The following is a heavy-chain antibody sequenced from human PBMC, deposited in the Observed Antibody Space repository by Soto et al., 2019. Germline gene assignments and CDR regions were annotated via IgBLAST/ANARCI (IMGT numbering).Heavy chain of an antibody. J-gene: IGHJ4*01. V-gene: IGHV6-1*01. D-gene: IGHD1-26*01. Sequence: SQTLSLTCAITGDSVSSNSAGWSWVRQSPSRGLEWLGRTYYRSKWYYEYAVSVRGRITINPDTSKNQYSLQLNSETPEDTAVYFCARGEQYSGRIFDYWGQGTLVTV. CDR2: TYYRSKWYY. CDR3: ARGEQYSGRIFDY. CDR1: GDSVSSNSAG.